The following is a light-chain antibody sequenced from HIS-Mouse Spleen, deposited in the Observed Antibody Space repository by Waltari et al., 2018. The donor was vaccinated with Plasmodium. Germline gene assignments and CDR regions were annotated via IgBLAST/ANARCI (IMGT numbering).Light chain of an antibody. V-gene: IGLV3-10*01. CDR2: EDS. CDR1: ALQQQT. J-gene: IGLJ3*02. CDR3: YSTDSSGNHRV. Sequence: SYELTQPPSVSVSPGQTARITCSGDALQQQTAYWYQQKAGQAPVLVIYEDSKRPTGIPERFSGSSSGTMATLTISGAQVEDEADYYCYSTDSSGNHRVFGGGTKLTVL.